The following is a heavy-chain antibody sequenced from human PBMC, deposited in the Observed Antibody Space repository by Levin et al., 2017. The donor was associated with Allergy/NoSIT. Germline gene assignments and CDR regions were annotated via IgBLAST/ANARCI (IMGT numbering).Heavy chain of an antibody. Sequence: PSETLSLTCTVSGGSISSYYWSWIRQPAGKGLEWIGRIYTSGSTNYNPSLKSRVTMSVDTSKNQFSLKLSSVTAADTAVYYCARDLKYYDFWSGLYNWFDPWGQGTLVTVSS. CDR2: IYTSGST. D-gene: IGHD3-3*01. CDR3: ARDLKYYDFWSGLYNWFDP. J-gene: IGHJ5*02. V-gene: IGHV4-4*07. CDR1: GGSISSYY.